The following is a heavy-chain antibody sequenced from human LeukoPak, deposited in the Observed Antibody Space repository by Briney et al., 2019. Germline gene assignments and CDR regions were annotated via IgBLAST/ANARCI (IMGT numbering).Heavy chain of an antibody. CDR1: GYSFTSHW. Sequence: GESLKISCKGSGYSFTSHWIGWVRQVPGKGLEWMGIIYPGDSDTRYSPSFQGRVTISADKSITTAYLQWSSLKASDTAMYYCARRMRDYRTWDYWGQGTLVTVSS. D-gene: IGHD1-14*01. CDR2: IYPGDSDT. V-gene: IGHV5-51*01. CDR3: ARRMRDYRTWDY. J-gene: IGHJ4*02.